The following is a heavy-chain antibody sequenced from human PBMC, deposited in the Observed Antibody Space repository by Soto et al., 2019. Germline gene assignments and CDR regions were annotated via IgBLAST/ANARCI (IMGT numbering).Heavy chain of an antibody. V-gene: IGHV3-23*01. CDR3: AKEGDSRSCDY. D-gene: IGHD3-10*01. CDR2: IIGTGSAT. Sequence: EVQLLESGGGLVQPGGSLRLSCTASGFTFKNYAMTWVRQAPGKGLECVSTIIGTGSATYYADSVKGRFTISRDNSKNTLYLQMNSLGAEDTAVYYCAKEGDSRSCDYWGQGTLVIVSS. J-gene: IGHJ4*02. CDR1: GFTFKNYA.